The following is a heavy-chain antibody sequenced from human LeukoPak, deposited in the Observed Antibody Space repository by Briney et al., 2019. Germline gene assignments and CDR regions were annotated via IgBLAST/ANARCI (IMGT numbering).Heavy chain of an antibody. D-gene: IGHD3-22*01. V-gene: IGHV3-23*01. CDR2: ISGSGGST. Sequence: GGSLRLSCAASGFTFSSYAMSWVRQAPGKGLEWVSAISGSGGSTYYADSVKGRFTISRDNSKNTLYLQMNSLRAEDTAVYYCARVIRSYYYDSSGYYFFDYWGQGTLVTVSS. J-gene: IGHJ4*02. CDR3: ARVIRSYYYDSSGYYFFDY. CDR1: GFTFSSYA.